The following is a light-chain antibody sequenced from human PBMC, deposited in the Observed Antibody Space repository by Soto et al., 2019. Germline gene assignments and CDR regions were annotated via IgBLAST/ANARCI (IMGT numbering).Light chain of an antibody. Sequence: QSVLTQPPSASGTPGQRVTISCSGSSSNIGSKTVNWYQQLPGTAPKLLIYSNNQRPSGVPDRFSGSKSGTSASLAISGLQSEDEADYHCAAWDDSLNGPVFGGGTTVTVL. V-gene: IGLV1-44*01. CDR1: SSNIGSKT. J-gene: IGLJ3*02. CDR3: AAWDDSLNGPV. CDR2: SNN.